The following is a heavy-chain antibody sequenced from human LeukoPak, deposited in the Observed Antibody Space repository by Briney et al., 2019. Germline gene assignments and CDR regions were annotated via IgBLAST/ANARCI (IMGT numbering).Heavy chain of an antibody. V-gene: IGHV3-74*01. J-gene: IGHJ1*01. CDR1: GFTFSRYW. CDR2: IKSDGET. Sequence: GGSLRLSCEASGFTFSRYWMHWVRQAPGKGLVWVSRIKSDGETNYADSVKGRFTISRDNAKNTVSLQMNSLRADDTGVYYCARAPSEVGGYYPEYFRHWGQGTLVTVSS. D-gene: IGHD3-3*01. CDR3: ARAPSEVGGYYPEYFRH.